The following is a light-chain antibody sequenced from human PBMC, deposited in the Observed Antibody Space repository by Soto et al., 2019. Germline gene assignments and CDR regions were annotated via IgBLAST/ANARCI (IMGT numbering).Light chain of an antibody. CDR1: QSVSSN. CDR2: GAS. J-gene: IGKJ1*01. CDR3: QQYNNWLRT. V-gene: IGKV3-15*01. Sequence: ETVMTQSPATLSVSPGERATLSCRASQSVSSNLAWYQQKPGQAPRLLIYGASTRATGIPARFSGSGSGTDFTLTISSLQSEDFAVYYCQQYNNWLRTFGQGTKVEIK.